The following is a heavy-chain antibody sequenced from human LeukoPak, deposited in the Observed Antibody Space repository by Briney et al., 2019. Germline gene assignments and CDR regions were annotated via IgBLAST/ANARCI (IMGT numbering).Heavy chain of an antibody. CDR2: IYYSGNI. CDR3: ARGRKGYDSTYDY. D-gene: IGHD5-12*01. Sequence: SQTLSLPCTVSGGSISSGGYYWTWIRQHPGKGLEWFGHIYYSGNIYYNPSLKSRFTMSGDTSKNQFSLKLSSVTAAGTAVYYCARGRKGYDSTYDYWGQGTLVTVSS. V-gene: IGHV4-31*03. J-gene: IGHJ4*02. CDR1: GGSISSGGYY.